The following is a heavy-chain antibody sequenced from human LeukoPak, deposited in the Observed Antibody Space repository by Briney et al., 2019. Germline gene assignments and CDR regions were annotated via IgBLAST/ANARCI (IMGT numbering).Heavy chain of an antibody. CDR2: IRGSGSGSGSGM. Sequence: SYAMSXVRQAPGKGLEWVSNIRGSGSGSGSGMYYADSVKGRFTISRDNAKNSLYLQMSSLRAEDTAFYYCARDNNWGFDFWGQGALVTVSS. D-gene: IGHD7-27*01. J-gene: IGHJ4*02. V-gene: IGHV3-48*03. CDR1: SYA. CDR3: ARDNNWGFDF.